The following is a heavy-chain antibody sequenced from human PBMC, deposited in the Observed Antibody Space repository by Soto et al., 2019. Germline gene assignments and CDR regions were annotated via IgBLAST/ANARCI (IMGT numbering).Heavy chain of an antibody. CDR1: GYTFTNFG. CDR3: ARGGTPIDY. D-gene: IGHD3-16*01. V-gene: IGHV1-18*01. Sequence: QVQLVQSGAEVKKPGASVKVSCKASGYTFTNFGISWVRQAPGQGLEWMGWISAYNGNTNYAQKFQGRVTMTTDTYKSKAYMEVRSMRFDDKAVYYCARGGTPIDYWSQGTLVTVSS. CDR2: ISAYNGNT. J-gene: IGHJ4*02.